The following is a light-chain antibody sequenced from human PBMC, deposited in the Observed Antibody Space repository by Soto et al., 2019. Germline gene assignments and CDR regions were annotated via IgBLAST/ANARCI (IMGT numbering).Light chain of an antibody. CDR3: QQYGSTRWT. J-gene: IGKJ1*01. CDR2: AAS. Sequence: EIVLTHSPGTLSLSPCERATLSFRASQSVSSNYLAWYQRKPGQAPRLLIYAASSRATDIPDRFSGSGSGTDFTLTISRLEPEDSAVYSCQQYGSTRWTFGQGTKVDIK. V-gene: IGKV3-20*01. CDR1: QSVSSNY.